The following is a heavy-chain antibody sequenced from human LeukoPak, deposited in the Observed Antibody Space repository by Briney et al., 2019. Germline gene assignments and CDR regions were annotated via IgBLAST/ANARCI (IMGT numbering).Heavy chain of an antibody. CDR3: ASPRPVRDY. Sequence: SETLSLTCTVSGGSISSSSYYWGWIRQPPGKGLEWVGSIYYSGSTYYNPSLKSRVTISVDTSKNQFPLKLSSVTAADTAVYYCASPRPVRDYWGQGTLVTVSS. J-gene: IGHJ4*02. CDR2: IYYSGST. V-gene: IGHV4-39*01. D-gene: IGHD6-25*01. CDR1: GGSISSSSYY.